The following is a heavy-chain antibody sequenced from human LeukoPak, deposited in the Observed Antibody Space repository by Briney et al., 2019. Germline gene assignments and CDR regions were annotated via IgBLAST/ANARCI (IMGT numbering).Heavy chain of an antibody. D-gene: IGHD6-19*01. CDR2: VSGSGLST. Sequence: GGSLRLSCAASGFTFSNYAVSWVRQAPGKGLEWVSTVSGSGLSTYSADSVKGRFTISRDNSKNTLSLQMNSLRAEDTAVYYCAKDRISVAAPYNWFDPWGQGTLVTVSS. CDR3: AKDRISVAAPYNWFDP. V-gene: IGHV3-23*01. CDR1: GFTFSNYA. J-gene: IGHJ5*02.